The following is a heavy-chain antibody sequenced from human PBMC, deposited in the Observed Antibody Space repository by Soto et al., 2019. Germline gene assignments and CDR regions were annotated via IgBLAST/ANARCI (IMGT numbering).Heavy chain of an antibody. CDR3: ERGTTVTPDC. CDR2: IIAYNGNT. J-gene: IGHJ4*02. Sequence: ASVKVCCKASWDTFTSYGISWVRQAPVQGLEWMGLIIAYNGNTSYAQKLQGRVTMTTETSTSTADMELMSLISDDTAVYCCERGTTVTPDCWGQGTVVTVSS. V-gene: IGHV1-18*04. CDR1: WDTFTSYG. D-gene: IGHD2-21*01.